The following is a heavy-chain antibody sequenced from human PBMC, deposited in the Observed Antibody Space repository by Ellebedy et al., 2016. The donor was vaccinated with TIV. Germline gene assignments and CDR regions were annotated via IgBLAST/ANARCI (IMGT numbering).Heavy chain of an antibody. CDR3: AVLAAAVRFDF. CDR2: IEPDGSEK. Sequence: GGSLRLXCTASGHTFAIYRMSWVRQTPGKGLEWVANIEPDGSEKSYAKFVEGRFAISRDNAKSSVFLQMRSLRLEDTAVYYCAVLAAAVRFDFWGQGSPVTVSS. J-gene: IGHJ4*02. V-gene: IGHV3-7*01. D-gene: IGHD6-25*01. CDR1: GHTFAIYR.